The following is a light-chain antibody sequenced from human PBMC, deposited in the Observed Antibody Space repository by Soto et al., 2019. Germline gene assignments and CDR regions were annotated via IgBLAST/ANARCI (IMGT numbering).Light chain of an antibody. J-gene: IGKJ2*01. CDR3: QQYGSSPPYT. CDR2: GAS. V-gene: IGKV3-20*01. CDR1: QGISSSY. Sequence: TQSPSSVSASVGDRVTITCRASQGISSSYLAWYQQKPGQAPRLLIYGASSRATGIPDRFSGSGSGTDFTLTISRLEPEDFAVYYCQQYGSSPPYTFGQGTKLEIK.